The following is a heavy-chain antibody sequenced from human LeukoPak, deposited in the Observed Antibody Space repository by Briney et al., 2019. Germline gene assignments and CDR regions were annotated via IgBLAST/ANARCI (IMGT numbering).Heavy chain of an antibody. CDR2: ISSSGSTI. CDR3: ARGGLYNWFDP. J-gene: IGHJ5*02. D-gene: IGHD5-12*01. CDR1: GFTFSSYA. Sequence: PGGTLRLSCAASGFTFSSYAMSWVPHAPGKGREGGSYISSSGSTIYYTHSVRGRYNISRDNAKNSLYREMNSLRAEDTAVCYCARGGLYNWFDPWGQGTLVTVSS. V-gene: IGHV3-48*04.